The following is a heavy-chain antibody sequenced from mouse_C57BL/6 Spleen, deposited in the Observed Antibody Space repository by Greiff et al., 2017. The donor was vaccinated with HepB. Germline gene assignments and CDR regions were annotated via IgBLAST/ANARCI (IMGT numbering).Heavy chain of an antibody. D-gene: IGHD2-3*01. CDR2: IDPSDSET. V-gene: IGHV1-52*01. Sequence: QVQLQQPGAELVRPGSSVKLSCKASGYTFTSYWMHWVKQRPIQGLEWIGNIDPSDSETHYNQKFKDKATLTVDKSSSTAYMQLSSLTSEDSAVYYCAREENDGPFAYWGQGTLVTVSA. CDR3: AREENDGPFAY. CDR1: GYTFTSYW. J-gene: IGHJ3*01.